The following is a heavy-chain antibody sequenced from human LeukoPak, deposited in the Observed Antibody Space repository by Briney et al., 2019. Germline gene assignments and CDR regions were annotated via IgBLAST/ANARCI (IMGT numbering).Heavy chain of an antibody. CDR1: GFTFSSYS. CDR3: ARDFDSSTSCFAY. V-gene: IGHV3-21*01. Sequence: GGSLRLSCAASGFTFSSYSMNWVRQAPGKGLELVSSIFRGSGSIYYPDSMKGRFTISRDNAKNSLYLQMNSLRAEDTAVYYCARDFDSSTSCFAYWGQGNLVPVSS. CDR2: IFRGSGSI. J-gene: IGHJ4*02. D-gene: IGHD2-2*01.